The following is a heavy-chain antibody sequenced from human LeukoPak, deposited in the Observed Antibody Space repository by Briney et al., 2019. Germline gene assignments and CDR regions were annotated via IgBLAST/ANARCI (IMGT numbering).Heavy chain of an antibody. J-gene: IGHJ4*02. V-gene: IGHV3-23*01. Sequence: AGGSLRLSCAASGFTFSSYAMSWVRQAPGKGLEWVSAISGSGGSTYYADSVKGRFTISRDNSKNTLYLQMNSLRAEDTAVYYCARVCSGGSCPFDYWGQGTLVTVSS. CDR3: ARVCSGGSCPFDY. CDR2: ISGSGGST. D-gene: IGHD2-15*01. CDR1: GFTFSSYA.